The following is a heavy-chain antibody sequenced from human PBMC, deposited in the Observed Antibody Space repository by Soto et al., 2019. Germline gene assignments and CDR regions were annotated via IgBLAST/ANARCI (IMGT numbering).Heavy chain of an antibody. CDR3: AREVDYCGGHCYVYYG. V-gene: IGHV1-69*13. CDR2: IIPIFGTA. CDR1: GVTFSSYA. Sequence: SVKFSCTSSGVTFSSYAISWVRQAPGQGLEWMGGIIPIFGTANYAQKFQGRVTITADESTSTAYMGLSSLRSEDTAVYYCAREVDYCGGHCYVYYG. J-gene: IGHJ6*01. D-gene: IGHD2-21*02.